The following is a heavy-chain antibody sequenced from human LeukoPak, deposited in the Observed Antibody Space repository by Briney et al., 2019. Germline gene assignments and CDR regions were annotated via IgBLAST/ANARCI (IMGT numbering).Heavy chain of an antibody. CDR2: INHSGST. CDR3: ARGRGSSSWYYFDY. J-gene: IGHJ4*02. CDR1: GGSFSGYY. V-gene: IGHV4-34*01. Sequence: SETLSLTCAVYGGSFSGYYWSWIRQPPGKGLEWIGEINHSGSTNYNPSLKSRVTISVDTSKNQSSLKLSSVTAADTAVYYCARGRGSSSWYYFDYWGQGTLVTVSS. D-gene: IGHD6-13*01.